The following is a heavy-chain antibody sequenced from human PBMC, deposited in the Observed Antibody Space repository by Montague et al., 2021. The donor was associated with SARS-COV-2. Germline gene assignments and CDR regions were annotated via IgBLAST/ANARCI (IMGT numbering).Heavy chain of an antibody. Sequence: TLSLTCALSGGSFTSGGYYWSWIRQLPGKGLEWIGYIYYSGSTSCNPSLTSRVTISVDTSTSQFSLNLSSVTAADTAVYYCARVPLYDILTGYSHYFDIWGQGTLVTVSS. CDR2: IYYSGST. V-gene: IGHV4-31*11. CDR3: ARVPLYDILTGYSHYFDI. D-gene: IGHD3-9*01. CDR1: GGSFTSGGYY. J-gene: IGHJ4*02.